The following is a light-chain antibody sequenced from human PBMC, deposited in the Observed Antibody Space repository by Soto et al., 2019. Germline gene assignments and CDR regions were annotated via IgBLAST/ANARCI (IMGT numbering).Light chain of an antibody. CDR1: QSVSTK. CDR3: QQYKNWPHFT. CDR2: GAS. J-gene: IGKJ3*01. V-gene: IGKV3-15*01. Sequence: EIVMTQSPATLSVSPGERATLSCRASQSVSTKLAWYRHKPGQAPRLLIYGASTRATGIPARFSGSGSGTELALTINSLQSQDFAVSYCQQYKNWPHFTFGPGTTVDIK.